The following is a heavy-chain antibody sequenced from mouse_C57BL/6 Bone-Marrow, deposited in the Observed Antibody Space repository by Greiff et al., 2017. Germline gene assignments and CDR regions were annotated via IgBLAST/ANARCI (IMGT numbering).Heavy chain of an antibody. CDR3: ARYDYDAMDY. J-gene: IGHJ4*01. CDR2: IAPSDSYT. V-gene: IGHV1-59*01. Sequence: QVQLQQPGAELVRPGTSVKLSCKASGYTFTSYWMHWVKQRPGQGLEWIGVIAPSDSYTNYNQKFKGKATLTVDTSSSTAYMQLSSLTSEDSAVYYCARYDYDAMDYWGQGTSVTVSS. CDR1: GYTFTSYW.